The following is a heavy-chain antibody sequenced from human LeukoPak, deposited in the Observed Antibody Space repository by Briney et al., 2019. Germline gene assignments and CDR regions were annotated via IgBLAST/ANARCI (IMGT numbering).Heavy chain of an antibody. D-gene: IGHD3-3*01. V-gene: IGHV3-69-1*01. CDR1: GFTFINFA. CDR2: ISSENFI. CDR3: ARDFSEWSRDY. J-gene: IGHJ4*02. Sequence: GGSLRLSCAASGFTFINFAMSWVRQAPGKGLEWISTISSENFIYSADSMRGRFTVSRDNAENSVYLQMNRLRGEDTAMYYCARDFSEWSRDYWGQGTLVTVSS.